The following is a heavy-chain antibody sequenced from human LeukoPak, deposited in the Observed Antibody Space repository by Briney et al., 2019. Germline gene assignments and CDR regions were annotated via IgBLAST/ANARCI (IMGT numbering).Heavy chain of an antibody. CDR2: IHYSGNT. J-gene: IGHJ5*02. CDR3: ARGMAAAGDPDWFDP. CDR1: GGSISGSY. V-gene: IGHV4-59*01. D-gene: IGHD6-13*01. Sequence: PSETLSLTCTVSGGSISGSYWSWTRQPPGKGLEWIGYIHYSGNTNYNPSLKSRVTISVDTSKNQFSLNLNSVAAADTAVYYCARGMAAAGDPDWFDPWGQGALVTVSS.